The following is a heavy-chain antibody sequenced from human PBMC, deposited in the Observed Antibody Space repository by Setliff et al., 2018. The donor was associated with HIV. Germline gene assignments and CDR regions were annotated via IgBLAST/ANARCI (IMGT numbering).Heavy chain of an antibody. CDR3: ALTGHRLLRGYMDV. J-gene: IGHJ6*03. CDR1: DDPISRYY. D-gene: IGHD2-15*01. V-gene: IGHV4-4*07. Sequence: SETLSLACYVTDDPISRYYWSWVRQPAGKGLEWIGRLYVSGDTNYNPSLKSRVTMSLDTSKKHFSLNLKSVTAADTAVYYCALTGHRLLRGYMDVWGKGTTVTV. CDR2: LYVSGDT.